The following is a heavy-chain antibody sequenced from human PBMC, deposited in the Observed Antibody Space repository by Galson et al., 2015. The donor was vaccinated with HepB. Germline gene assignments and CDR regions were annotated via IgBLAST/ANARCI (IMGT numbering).Heavy chain of an antibody. Sequence: SLRLSCAASGFTFSNYGMHWVRQAPGKGLGWVAVIWCDGSNKSYADSVRGRFTISRDNSKNTLYLQMNSLSADDTAVYYCARVKSGAAQGSFDIWGQGTIVTVSS. CDR3: ARVKSGAAQGSFDI. CDR1: GFTFSNYG. D-gene: IGHD6-25*01. J-gene: IGHJ3*02. V-gene: IGHV3-33*01. CDR2: IWCDGSNK.